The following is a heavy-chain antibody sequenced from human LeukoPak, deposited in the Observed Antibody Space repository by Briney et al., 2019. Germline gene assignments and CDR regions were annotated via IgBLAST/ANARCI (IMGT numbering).Heavy chain of an antibody. Sequence: GGSLRLSCAVSGFTINNYAMSWVRPAPGKGLEWVSATSASGASTYYADSVKGRFTISSDISKNTLYLQMNSLRDEDTALYYCAKAGAYSSSSYDYWGQGALVTVSS. V-gene: IGHV3-23*01. D-gene: IGHD6-6*01. CDR2: TSASGAST. CDR3: AKAGAYSSSSYDY. J-gene: IGHJ4*02. CDR1: GFTINNYA.